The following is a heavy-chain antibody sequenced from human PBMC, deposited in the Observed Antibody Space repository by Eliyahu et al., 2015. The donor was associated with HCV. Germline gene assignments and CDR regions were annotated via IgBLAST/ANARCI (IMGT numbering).Heavy chain of an antibody. CDR2: IIPIFGTA. V-gene: IGHV1-69*01. CDR3: ASVLTGTTIGDENWFDP. J-gene: IGHJ5*02. D-gene: IGHD1-7*01. CDR1: GGTFSSXA. Sequence: QVQLVQSGAEVKKPGSSVMVSCKASGGTFSSXAISWVRQAPXQGXEWMGGIIPIFGTANYAQKFQGRVTITADESTSTAYMELSSLRSEDTAVYYCASVLTGTTIGDENWFDPWGQGTLVTVSS.